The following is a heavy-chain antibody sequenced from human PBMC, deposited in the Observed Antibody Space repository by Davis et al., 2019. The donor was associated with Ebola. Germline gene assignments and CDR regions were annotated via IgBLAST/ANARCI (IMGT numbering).Heavy chain of an antibody. Sequence: PGGSLRLSCVASGFTFYDYAMTWVRQAPGKGLEWVSSLDGRGVYTYYAASVKGRFIISRDNSKNTLFLQMESLRAEDTAVYYCAKGSRALGDYFDYWGQGTLVTVSS. D-gene: IGHD1-26*01. V-gene: IGHV3-23*01. J-gene: IGHJ4*02. CDR3: AKGSRALGDYFDY. CDR1: GFTFYDYA. CDR2: LDGRGVYT.